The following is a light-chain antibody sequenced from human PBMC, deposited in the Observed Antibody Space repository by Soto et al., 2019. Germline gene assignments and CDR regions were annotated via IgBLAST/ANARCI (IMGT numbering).Light chain of an antibody. V-gene: IGKV3-20*01. J-gene: IGKJ1*01. CDR3: QLYGSSPTWA. Sequence: EIVLTQSPGTLSLSPGERATLSCRASQSVNSAYVAWYQQNPGQAPRVLIYGASTRATGIPHRFSGSGSGTDFSLTISRLEPEDSAMYYCQLYGSSPTWAFGQGTKVVIK. CDR1: QSVNSAY. CDR2: GAS.